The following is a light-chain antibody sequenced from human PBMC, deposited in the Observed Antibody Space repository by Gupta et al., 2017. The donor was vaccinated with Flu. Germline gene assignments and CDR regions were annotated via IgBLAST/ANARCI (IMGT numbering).Light chain of an antibody. J-gene: IGLJ3*02. CDR3: QAWDSSSWV. CDR1: KLGTKY. CDR2: QDH. V-gene: IGLV3-1*01. Sequence: SYELTQPPSVSVSPGQTARITCSGDKLGTKYVCWYKKRPGQSPVLVLYQDHTPPSGTPERFSGSNSGNTATLTISDTQAMDEADYYCQAWDSSSWVFYGGTKLTVL.